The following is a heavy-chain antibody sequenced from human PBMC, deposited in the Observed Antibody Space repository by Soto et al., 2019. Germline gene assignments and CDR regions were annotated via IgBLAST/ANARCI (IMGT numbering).Heavy chain of an antibody. D-gene: IGHD3-10*01. CDR3: ARDLREGSGNGAFDI. CDR2: ISSSSSTI. J-gene: IGHJ3*02. Sequence: GGSLRLSCAASGFTFSSYSMNWVRQAPGKGLEWVSYISSSSSTIYYADSVKGRFTISRDNAKNSLYLQMNSLRAEDTAVYYCARDLREGSGNGAFDIWGQGTMVTVSS. V-gene: IGHV3-48*01. CDR1: GFTFSSYS.